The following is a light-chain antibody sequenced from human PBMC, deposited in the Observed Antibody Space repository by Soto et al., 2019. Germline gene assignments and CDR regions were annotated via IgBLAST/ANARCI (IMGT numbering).Light chain of an antibody. V-gene: IGKV1-5*03. CDR2: KAS. CDR3: QQYNRFPT. CDR1: QSISSW. Sequence: DIQMTQSPSILSASVGDRVTITCRASQSISSWLAWYQQKPGKAPNLLIHKASHLESGVPSRFSGSGSGTEFTLTISSLQPDDFATYYCQQYNRFPTFGQGTKVDIK. J-gene: IGKJ1*01.